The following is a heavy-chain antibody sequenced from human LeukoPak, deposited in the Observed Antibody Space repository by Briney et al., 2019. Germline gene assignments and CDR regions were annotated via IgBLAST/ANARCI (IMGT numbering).Heavy chain of an antibody. CDR1: GGSISSGSYY. J-gene: IGHJ3*02. CDR3: ARVAPSSSHAFDI. D-gene: IGHD6-6*01. Sequence: SETLSLTCTVSGGSISSGSYYWSWIRQPAGKGLEWIGRIYTSGSTNYNPSLKSRVTISVDTSKNQFSLKLSSVTAADTAVYYCARVAPSSSHAFDIWGQGTMVTVSS. CDR2: IYTSGST. V-gene: IGHV4-61*02.